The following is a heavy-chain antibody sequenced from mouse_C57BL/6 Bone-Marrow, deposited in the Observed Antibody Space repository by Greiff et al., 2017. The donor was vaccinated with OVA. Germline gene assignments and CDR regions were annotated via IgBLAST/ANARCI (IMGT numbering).Heavy chain of an antibody. CDR2: IHPGSGST. CDR3: ASKAAQATAWFAY. Sequence: VQLQQPGAELVKPGASVKMSCKASGYTFTSYWITWVKQRPGQGLEWIGVIHPGSGSTNYNEKFKSKATLTVDTSSSTAYMQLSSLTSEDSAFYCCASKAAQATAWFAYWGQGTLVTVSA. D-gene: IGHD3-2*02. V-gene: IGHV1-55*01. CDR1: GYTFTSYW. J-gene: IGHJ3*01.